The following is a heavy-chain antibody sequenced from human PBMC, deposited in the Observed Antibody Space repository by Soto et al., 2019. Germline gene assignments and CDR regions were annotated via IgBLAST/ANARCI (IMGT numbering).Heavy chain of an antibody. D-gene: IGHD2-2*01. Sequence: QVQLQESGPGLVKPSETLSLTCTVSGGSISSYYWSWIRQPPGKGLEWIGYIYYSGSTNYNPSLKRRVTISVDTAKIQFSLKLSSVTAADTAVYYCAMNAGLAYYYYGMDVWGQGTTVTVSS. J-gene: IGHJ6*02. CDR2: IYYSGST. CDR1: GGSISSYY. CDR3: AMNAGLAYYYYGMDV. V-gene: IGHV4-59*01.